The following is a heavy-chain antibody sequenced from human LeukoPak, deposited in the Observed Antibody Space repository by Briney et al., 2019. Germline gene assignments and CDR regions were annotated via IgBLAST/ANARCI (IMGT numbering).Heavy chain of an antibody. CDR1: GGTFSSYA. V-gene: IGHV1-69*10. CDR2: IIPIFGIA. Sequence: GASVKVSCKASGGTFSSYAISWVRQAPGQGLEWMGGIIPIFGIANYAQKFQGRVTITADKSTSTAYMELSSLRSEDTAVYYCARDLAVAGIGADFDYWGQGTLVTVSS. CDR3: ARDLAVAGIGADFDY. D-gene: IGHD6-19*01. J-gene: IGHJ4*02.